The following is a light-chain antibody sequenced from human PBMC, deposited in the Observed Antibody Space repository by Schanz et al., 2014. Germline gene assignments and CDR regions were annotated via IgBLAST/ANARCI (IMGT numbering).Light chain of an antibody. CDR3: HQYGISPFT. CDR1: QNVDSVY. J-gene: IGKJ3*01. V-gene: IGKV3-20*01. Sequence: EIVLTQSPGTLSLSPGERAALSCRASQNVDSVYLAWYQQKPGQAPRLLIYGASSRATGTPDRFSGSGSGTDFTLTISRLEPEDFAVYYCHQYGISPFTFGPGTKVDIK. CDR2: GAS.